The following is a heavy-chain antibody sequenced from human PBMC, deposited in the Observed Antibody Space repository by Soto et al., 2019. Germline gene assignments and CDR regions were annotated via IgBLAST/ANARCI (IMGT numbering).Heavy chain of an antibody. CDR2: IYPGDSDT. V-gene: IGHV5-51*01. CDR1: GYSFTSYW. D-gene: IGHD6-13*01. Sequence: GGSLRLSCKGSGYSFTSYWIGWERQMPGKGLEWMVIIYPGDSDTRYSPSVQGQVTISADKSISTAYLRWSSLKASYTAMYYCARHPNIAAAGTPDYWGQGTLVTVSS. J-gene: IGHJ4*02. CDR3: ARHPNIAAAGTPDY.